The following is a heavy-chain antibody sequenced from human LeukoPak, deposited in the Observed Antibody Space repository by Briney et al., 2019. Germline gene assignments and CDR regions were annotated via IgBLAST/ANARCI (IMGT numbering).Heavy chain of an antibody. V-gene: IGHV1-18*01. CDR1: GYTFTSYG. CDR2: ISAYNGNT. D-gene: IGHD3-22*01. Sequence: ASVKVSCKASGYTFTSYGISWVRQAPGQGLEWMGWISAYNGNTNYAQKLQGRVTMTTDTSTSTAYMELRSLRSDDTALYYCARCTYYYDSSGYYMYPPFSYWGQGTLVTASS. CDR3: ARCTYYYDSSGYYMYPPFSY. J-gene: IGHJ4*02.